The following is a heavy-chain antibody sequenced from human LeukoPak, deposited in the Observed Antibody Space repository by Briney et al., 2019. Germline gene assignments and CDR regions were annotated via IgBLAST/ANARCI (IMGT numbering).Heavy chain of an antibody. CDR1: GGSVSSGSYY. J-gene: IGHJ4*02. CDR2: IYYSGST. Sequence: SETLSLTCTVSGGSVSSGSYYWSWIRQPPGEGLEWIGYIYYSGSTNYNPSLKSRVTISVDTSKNQFSLKLSSVTAADTAVYYCARSYYYDSSGYSWGQGTLVTVSS. D-gene: IGHD3-22*01. V-gene: IGHV4-61*01. CDR3: ARSYYYDSSGYS.